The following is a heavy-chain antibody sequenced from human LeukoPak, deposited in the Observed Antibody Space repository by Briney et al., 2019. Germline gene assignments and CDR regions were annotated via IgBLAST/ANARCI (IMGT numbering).Heavy chain of an antibody. CDR3: ARGQILINY. D-gene: IGHD2-8*01. J-gene: IGHJ4*02. CDR1: GGSFSGYY. CDR2: INHSGST. V-gene: IGHV4-34*01. Sequence: SETLSLTCAVYGGSFSGYYWSWIRQPPGKGLEWIGEINHSGSTNYNPSLKRRVTISVDTSKNQFSLKLNSVTAADTAVYYCARGQILINYWGQGTLVTVSS.